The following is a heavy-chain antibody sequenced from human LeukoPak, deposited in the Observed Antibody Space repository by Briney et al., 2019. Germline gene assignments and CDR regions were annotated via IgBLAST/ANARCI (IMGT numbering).Heavy chain of an antibody. J-gene: IGHJ5*02. CDR1: GGSVSSGGYY. V-gene: IGHV4-34*01. CDR3: AIRGYSSSWYGSYNWFDP. D-gene: IGHD6-13*01. CDR2: INHSGST. Sequence: PSETLSLTCAVSGGSVSSGGYYWSWIRQPPGKGLEWIGEINHSGSTNYNPSLKSRVTISVDTSKNQFSLKLSSVTAADTAVYYCAIRGYSSSWYGSYNWFDPWGQGTLVTVSS.